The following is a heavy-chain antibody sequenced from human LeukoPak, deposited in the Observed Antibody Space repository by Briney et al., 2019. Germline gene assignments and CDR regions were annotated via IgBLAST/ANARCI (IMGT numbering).Heavy chain of an antibody. Sequence: GGSLRLSCATSGFTFGDYHMDWVRQAPGKGLEWIGRVRNKARNYNTEYVASVEGRFTISRDASKNSLYLQMDSPKIEGTGVYFCARDGQQGDQSAFDIWGQGTTVTVSS. V-gene: IGHV3-72*01. CDR1: GFTFGDYH. J-gene: IGHJ3*02. D-gene: IGHD2-21*01. CDR2: VRNKARNYNT. CDR3: ARDGQQGDQSAFDI.